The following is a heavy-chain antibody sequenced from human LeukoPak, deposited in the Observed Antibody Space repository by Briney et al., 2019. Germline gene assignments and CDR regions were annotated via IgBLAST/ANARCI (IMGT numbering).Heavy chain of an antibody. V-gene: IGHV3-30*02. CDR1: GFTFSSYG. CDR2: IWYDGSNK. CDR3: AKEGDGDTYYYYYYYMDV. Sequence: GGSLRLSCAASGFTFSSYGMHWVCQAPGKGLEWVAFIWYDGSNKYYADSVRGRLTISRDNSKNTLYLQMNILTAEDTAVYYFAKEGDGDTYYYYYYYMDVWGKGTTVTISS. J-gene: IGHJ6*03. D-gene: IGHD4-17*01.